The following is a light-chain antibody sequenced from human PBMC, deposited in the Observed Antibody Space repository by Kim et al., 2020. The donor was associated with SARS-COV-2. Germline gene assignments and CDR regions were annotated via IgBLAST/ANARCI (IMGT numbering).Light chain of an antibody. CDR2: EVS. V-gene: IGKV2D-29*01. CDR3: MQSLHLPYR. J-gene: IGKJ2*03. CDR1: QSLLDTDAKTF. Sequence: DIVMTQTPLYLSVTLGQPASISCKSSQSLLDTDAKTFLSWYLKKPGQPPQLLIYEVSNRFSGVPDRFSGSGSGTDFTLKISRVEAEDVGVYFCMQSLHLPYRFGRGTKLE.